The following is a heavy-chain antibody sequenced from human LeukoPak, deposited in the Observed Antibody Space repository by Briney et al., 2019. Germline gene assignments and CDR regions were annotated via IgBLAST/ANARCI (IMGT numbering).Heavy chain of an antibody. CDR3: ARHVWLNPLAY. J-gene: IGHJ4*02. CDR1: GGSMNSYY. CDR2: IYYSGST. D-gene: IGHD3-9*01. Sequence: SETLSLTCSVSGGSMNSYYWSWIRQSPGKGLEWIGYIYYSGSTNYNPSLKSRVTISVDTSKNQFSLKLSSVTAADTAVYYCARHVWLNPLAYWGREPWSPSPQ. V-gene: IGHV4-59*08.